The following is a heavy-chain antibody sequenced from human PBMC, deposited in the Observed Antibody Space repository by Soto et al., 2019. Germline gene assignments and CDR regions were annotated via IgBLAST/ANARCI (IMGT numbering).Heavy chain of an antibody. V-gene: IGHV3-48*02. Sequence: GGSLRLSCAASGLTFSSYNMNWVRQAPGKGLEWVSYISGSSGPIHYADSVKGRFTISGDNAKNSLYLQMNSLRDEDTAVYYCASSYYYGMDVWGQGTTVTVSS. CDR3: ASSYYYGMDV. CDR1: GLTFSSYN. J-gene: IGHJ6*02. CDR2: ISGSSGPI.